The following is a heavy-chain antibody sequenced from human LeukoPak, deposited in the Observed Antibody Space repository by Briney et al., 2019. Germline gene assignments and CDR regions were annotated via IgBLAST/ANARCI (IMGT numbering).Heavy chain of an antibody. V-gene: IGHV3-66*01. Sequence: PGGSLRLSCAASEFTVNTVYMNWVRQAPGKGLEWVSIMYSGGNTYYADSAKGRFTISRDTSRNTVYLQMNGLRAEDTAVYYCARGHNVSPTNWGQGTLVIVSS. CDR1: EFTVNTVY. CDR3: ARGHNVSPTN. J-gene: IGHJ4*02. CDR2: MYSGGNT. D-gene: IGHD5/OR15-5a*01.